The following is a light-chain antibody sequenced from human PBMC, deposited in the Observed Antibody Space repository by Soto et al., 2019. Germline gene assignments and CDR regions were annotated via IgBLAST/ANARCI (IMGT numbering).Light chain of an antibody. J-gene: IGKJ2*01. CDR1: QSVLYSSNNKNY. Sequence: DIVMTQSPDSLAVSLGERATINCKSSQSVLYSSNNKNYLGWYQQKPGQSPNLLIYWASTRESGVPDRFSGSGSGTEFTLTISSQQAEDVAVYYCQQYYSIPYTFCQGTKLEIK. CDR3: QQYYSIPYT. V-gene: IGKV4-1*01. CDR2: WAS.